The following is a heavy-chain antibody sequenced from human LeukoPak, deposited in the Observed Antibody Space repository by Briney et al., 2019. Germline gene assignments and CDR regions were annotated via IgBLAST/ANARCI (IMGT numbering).Heavy chain of an antibody. CDR1: GGSISSYY. V-gene: IGHV4-59*01. Sequence: SETLSLTCTVSGGSISSYYWSWIRQPPGKGLEWIGYIYYSGSTNYNPSLKSRVTISVDTSGNQFSLKLSSVTAADTAVYYCARGLVVRGVNWFDPWGQGTLVTVSS. D-gene: IGHD3-10*01. CDR2: IYYSGST. J-gene: IGHJ5*02. CDR3: ARGLVVRGVNWFDP.